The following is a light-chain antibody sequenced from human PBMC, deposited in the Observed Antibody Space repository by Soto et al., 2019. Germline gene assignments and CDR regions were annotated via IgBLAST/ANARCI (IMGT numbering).Light chain of an antibody. CDR1: QSVSSK. CDR3: QQYNSWPFT. J-gene: IGKJ3*01. Sequence: ETVMTQSPATLSVSPGERATLSCRASQSVSSKLAWYQQKVGQSPRLLIHGASTRATGVPARFSGSGSGTEFNLTISSLQSEDFAVYYCQQYNSWPFTFGPGTKVDIK. V-gene: IGKV3-15*01. CDR2: GAS.